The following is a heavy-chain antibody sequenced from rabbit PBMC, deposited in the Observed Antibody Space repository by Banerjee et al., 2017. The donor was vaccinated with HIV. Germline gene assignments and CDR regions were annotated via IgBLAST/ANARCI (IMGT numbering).Heavy chain of an antibody. J-gene: IGHJ4*01. Sequence: QSLEESGGGLVQPEGSLALTCKASGFSFSSSDYICWVRQAPGKGLEWIGHIDPVFGITYYASWVNGRFTISSHNAQNTLYLQLDSLTAADTATYFCAREGSGQVFFNLWGPGTLVTVS. D-gene: IGHD4-1*01. CDR2: IDPVFGIT. V-gene: IGHV1S7*01. CDR3: AREGSGQVFFNL. CDR1: GFSFSSSDY.